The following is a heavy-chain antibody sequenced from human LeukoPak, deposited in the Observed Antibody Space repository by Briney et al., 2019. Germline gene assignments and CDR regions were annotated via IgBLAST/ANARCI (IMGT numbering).Heavy chain of an antibody. V-gene: IGHV4-59*08. CDR1: GGSISSYY. CDR2: IFYSGGS. Sequence: KSSETLSLTSTVSGGSISSYYWTWIRQPPGKGLEWIGYIFYSGGSNYNPSLKSRVTISVDTSKNHFSLKLSSVTAADTAVYYCARLGSTFDIWGQGTMVTVSS. CDR3: ARLGSTFDI. D-gene: IGHD2-2*01. J-gene: IGHJ3*02.